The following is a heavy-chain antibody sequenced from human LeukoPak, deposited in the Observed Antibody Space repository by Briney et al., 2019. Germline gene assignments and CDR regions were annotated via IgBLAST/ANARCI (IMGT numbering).Heavy chain of an antibody. D-gene: IGHD3-10*01. J-gene: IGHJ4*02. CDR1: GFTVSSNY. CDR2: IYSGGST. V-gene: IGHV3-53*01. CDR3: AREYYYGSGSYLDY. Sequence: GGSLRLSCAASGFTVSSNYMSWVRQAPGKGLEWVSVIYSGGSTYYADSVKGRFTISRDNSKNTLYLQTNSLRAEDTAVYYCAREYYYGSGSYLDYWGQGTLVTVSS.